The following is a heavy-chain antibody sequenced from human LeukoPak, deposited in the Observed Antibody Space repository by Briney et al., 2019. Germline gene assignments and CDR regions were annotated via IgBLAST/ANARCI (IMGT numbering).Heavy chain of an antibody. V-gene: IGHV4-59*01. Sequence: PSETLSLTCTVSGGPISSYYWSWIRQPPGKGLEWIGYIYYTGSTNYNPSLKSRVTISVDTSKNQFSLKLSSVTAADTAVYYCAALWFGDPETPHDYWGQGTLVTVSS. CDR1: GGPISSYY. CDR2: IYYTGST. J-gene: IGHJ4*02. CDR3: AALWFGDPETPHDY. D-gene: IGHD3-10*01.